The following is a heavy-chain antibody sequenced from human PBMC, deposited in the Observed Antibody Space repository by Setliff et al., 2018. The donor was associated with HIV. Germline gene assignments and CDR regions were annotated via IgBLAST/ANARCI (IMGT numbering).Heavy chain of an antibody. CDR3: AAPSSVYICGVLTPVSFDY. D-gene: IGHD3-3*02. V-gene: IGHV1-24*01. J-gene: IGHJ4*02. CDR1: GDTLTKLS. CDR2: FDHEEGKI. Sequence: GASVKVSCKVSGDTLTKLSIYWVRQAPGKGLEWMGGFDHEEGKIIYAQKFQGRVSMTEDTSTDTAYMDLSSLRSDDTAVYHCAAPSSVYICGVLTPVSFDYWGQGTLVTVSS.